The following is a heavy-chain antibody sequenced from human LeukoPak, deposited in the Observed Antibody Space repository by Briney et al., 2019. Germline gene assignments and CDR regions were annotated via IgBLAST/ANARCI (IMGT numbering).Heavy chain of an antibody. D-gene: IGHD4-23*01. CDR2: ISSSANYI. Sequence: GGSLRLSCAASGFTFSGYTINWVRQAPGKGLEWVSSISSSANYIYYADSVKGRFTISRDNAKNSLYLQMNSLRAEDTAVYYCARGFYVYGGNLIDYWGQGTLVTVSS. V-gene: IGHV3-21*01. J-gene: IGHJ4*02. CDR3: ARGFYVYGGNLIDY. CDR1: GFTFSGYT.